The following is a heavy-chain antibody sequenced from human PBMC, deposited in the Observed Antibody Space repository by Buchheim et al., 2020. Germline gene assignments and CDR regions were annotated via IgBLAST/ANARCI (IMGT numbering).Heavy chain of an antibody. Sequence: EVQLVESGGGLVQPGGSLRLSCAASGFPFNKYTMNWVRQAPGKGLEWVAYITTSISTIYYADSVKGRFTISSDNAKNQLYRQMHSLRAEDTALYYCVRQISTKFDPWGQGTL. V-gene: IGHV3-48*04. J-gene: IGHJ5*02. D-gene: IGHD1-14*01. CDR3: VRQISTKFDP. CDR2: ITTSISTI. CDR1: GFPFNKYT.